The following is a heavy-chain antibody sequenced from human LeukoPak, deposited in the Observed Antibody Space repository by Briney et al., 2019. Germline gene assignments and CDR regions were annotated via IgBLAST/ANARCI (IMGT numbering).Heavy chain of an antibody. V-gene: IGHV3-30*03. D-gene: IGHD1-26*01. J-gene: IGHJ4*02. CDR3: ATISAVVGATV. CDR1: EFTSTSYG. CDR2: ISSDGIQK. Sequence: GGSLRLSCAASEFTSTSYGMHWVRQAPGRGLEWVTHISSDGIQKYYADSVKGRFTISRDNAKNSLYLQMNSLRAEDTAVYYCATISAVVGATVWGQGTLVTVSS.